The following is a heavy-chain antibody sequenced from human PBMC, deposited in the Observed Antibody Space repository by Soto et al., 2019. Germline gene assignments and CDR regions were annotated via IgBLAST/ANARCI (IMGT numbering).Heavy chain of an antibody. J-gene: IGHJ6*02. CDR2: IMPIFRTP. D-gene: IGHD3-3*02. Sequence: QVQLEQSGAEVKKPGSTVKVSCKASGGTFSNSAISWVRQAPGRGLEWMGGIMPIFRTPDYAQKFQGRVTITADESTSTAYMELSGLRSDDTAIYYCARDKDRAQLGGNYYYILDVWGQGTTVTVSS. CDR3: ARDKDRAQLGGNYYYILDV. V-gene: IGHV1-69*12. CDR1: GGTFSNSA.